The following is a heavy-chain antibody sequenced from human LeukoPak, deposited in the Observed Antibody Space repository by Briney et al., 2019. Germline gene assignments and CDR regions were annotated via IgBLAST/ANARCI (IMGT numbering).Heavy chain of an antibody. Sequence: ASVKVSCKASGYSFTSLDINWVRQATGQGLEWMGWMNTKSGNTGHAQKFRGRVTITRNTSTSTVYTELSSLRSEDTAVYYCARVDGSPDYWGQGTLVTVSS. CDR2: MNTKSGNT. V-gene: IGHV1-8*01. D-gene: IGHD2-15*01. CDR3: ARVDGSPDY. J-gene: IGHJ4*02. CDR1: GYSFTSLD.